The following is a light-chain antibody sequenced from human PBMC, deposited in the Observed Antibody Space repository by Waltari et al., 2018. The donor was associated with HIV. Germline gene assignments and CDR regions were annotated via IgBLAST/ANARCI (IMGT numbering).Light chain of an antibody. CDR3: SAWDDSLSVVV. CDR2: DND. CDR1: NSNVGRPS. V-gene: IGLV1-47*01. Sequence: QSVLTQPPSASGTPGQGVTISCSGRNSNVGRPSVFWYRQLPGTAPKLLIYDNDKRPSGVSARFSGSKSGTSASLAISGLRSDDEADYYCSAWDDSLSVVVFGGGTKLTVL. J-gene: IGLJ3*02.